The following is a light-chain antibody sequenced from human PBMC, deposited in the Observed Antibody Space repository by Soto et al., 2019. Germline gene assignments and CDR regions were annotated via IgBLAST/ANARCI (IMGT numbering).Light chain of an antibody. Sequence: QSALTQPASVSGSPGQSITISCTGTSGDIGTYNLVSWYQQHPGRAPKLIIFEGNKRPSGVSNRFSGSKSGNTASLTISGLQAEDAADYHCGSYAGISTLICGGGTQLTVL. J-gene: IGLJ2*01. CDR2: EGN. CDR3: GSYAGISTLI. CDR1: SGDIGTYNL. V-gene: IGLV2-23*01.